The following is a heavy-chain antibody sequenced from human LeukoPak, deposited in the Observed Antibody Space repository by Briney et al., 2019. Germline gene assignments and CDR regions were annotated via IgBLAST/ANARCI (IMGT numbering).Heavy chain of an antibody. Sequence: ASVKVSCKTSGYTFTGYYLHWVRQAPGQGLEWMGWINPNSGGTNYAQKFQGRVTMTRDTSITTAYMELTRLRSDDTAVYYCARGAAGRPYYFDHWGQGTLVTVSS. CDR1: GYTFTGYY. V-gene: IGHV1-2*02. CDR2: INPNSGGT. CDR3: ARGAAGRPYYFDH. D-gene: IGHD1-26*01. J-gene: IGHJ4*02.